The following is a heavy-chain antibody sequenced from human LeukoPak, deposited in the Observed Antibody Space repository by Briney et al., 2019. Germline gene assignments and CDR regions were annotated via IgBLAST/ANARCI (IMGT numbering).Heavy chain of an antibody. J-gene: IGHJ4*02. CDR1: GFTFDDYA. V-gene: IGHV3-9*01. CDR3: AKEDTSQTFDY. CDR2: ISWNSGSI. Sequence: GGSLRLSCAASGFTFDDYAMHWVRQAPGKGLEWVSGISWNSGSIGYADSVKGRFTISRDNAKNSLYLQMNSLRAEDTALYYCAKEDTSQTFDYWGQGTLVTVSS.